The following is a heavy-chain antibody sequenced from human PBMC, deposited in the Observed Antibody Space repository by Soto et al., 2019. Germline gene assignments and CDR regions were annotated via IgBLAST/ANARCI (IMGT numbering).Heavy chain of an antibody. D-gene: IGHD3-16*01. CDR2: INVHDGDT. J-gene: IGHJ4*02. Sequence: ASVKVSCKVSGYTFRTYAMHWVRQAPGQGLEWMGRINVHDGDTKYSQKFQARVSITIDAYATTAYMELSGLTSEDTAIYYCVRDHVYEWGQGTLVTVSS. CDR3: VRDHVYE. V-gene: IGHV1-3*01. CDR1: GYTFRTYA.